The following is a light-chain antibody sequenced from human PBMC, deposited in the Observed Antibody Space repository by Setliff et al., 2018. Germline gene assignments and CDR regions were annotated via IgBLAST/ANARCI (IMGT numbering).Light chain of an antibody. CDR2: EVF. Sequence: QSVLTQPRSVSGSPGQSVTISCTGTSSDVGGYNYVSWYQQPPGAAPKLIIYEVFHRPSGVPVRFSGSKSGTTASLTISGLQAEDEADYFCGSFSSTTTFYVFGPGTKVTVL. CDR1: SSDVGGYNY. J-gene: IGLJ1*01. V-gene: IGLV2-11*01. CDR3: GSFSSTTTFYV.